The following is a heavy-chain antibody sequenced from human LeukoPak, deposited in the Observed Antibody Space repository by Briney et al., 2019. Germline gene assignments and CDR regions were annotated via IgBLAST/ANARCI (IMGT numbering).Heavy chain of an antibody. CDR3: ARGVTTVTLDWYFDL. J-gene: IGHJ2*01. D-gene: IGHD4-17*01. V-gene: IGHV4-59*01. Sequence: SETLSLTCTVSGGSISSYYWSWIRQPPGKGLEWIGYIYYSGSTNYNPSLKSRVTISVDTSKNQFSLKLSSVTAADTAVYYCARGVTTVTLDWYFDLWGRGTLVTVSS. CDR2: IYYSGST. CDR1: GGSISSYY.